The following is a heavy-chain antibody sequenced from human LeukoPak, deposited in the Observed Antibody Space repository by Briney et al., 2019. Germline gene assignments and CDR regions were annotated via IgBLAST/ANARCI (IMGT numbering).Heavy chain of an antibody. J-gene: IGHJ4*02. CDR2: IYHSGST. V-gene: IGHV4-4*02. CDR3: ARDPD. Sequence: PSGTLSLTSALSLRSIRAIDWWTWVRQPPGKGLEWIGEIYHSGSTNYNPSLKSRVTISVDKSKNQFSLKLSSVTAADTAVYHCARDPDWGQGTLVTVSS. CDR1: LRSIRAIDW.